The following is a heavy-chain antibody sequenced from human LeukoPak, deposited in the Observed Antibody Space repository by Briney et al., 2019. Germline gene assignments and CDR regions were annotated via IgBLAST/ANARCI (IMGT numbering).Heavy chain of an antibody. V-gene: IGHV1-2*02. Sequence: ASVKVSCKASGYTFTSYGISWVRQAPGQGLEWMGWINPNSGGTNYAQKFQGRVTMTRDTSISTAYMELSRLRSDDTAVYYCARDHNSSPSDYWGQGTLVTVSS. CDR3: ARDHNSSPSDY. CDR2: INPNSGGT. CDR1: GYTFTSYG. J-gene: IGHJ4*02. D-gene: IGHD6-13*01.